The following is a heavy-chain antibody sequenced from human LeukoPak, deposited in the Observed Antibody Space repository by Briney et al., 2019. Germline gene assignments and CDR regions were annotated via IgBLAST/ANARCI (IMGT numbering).Heavy chain of an antibody. D-gene: IGHD3-10*01. V-gene: IGHV4-61*02. CDR2: IYTSGTT. Sequence: SETLSLTCTVSGASITSGTYYWGWIRQPAGKGLEYIGRIYTSGTTNYNPSVKSRVTISIDTFKNQFSLTLRSVTAADTAVYYCARGLGSMLRGGSNWFDPWGQGTLVIVSS. CDR1: GASITSGTYY. J-gene: IGHJ5*02. CDR3: ARGLGSMLRGGSNWFDP.